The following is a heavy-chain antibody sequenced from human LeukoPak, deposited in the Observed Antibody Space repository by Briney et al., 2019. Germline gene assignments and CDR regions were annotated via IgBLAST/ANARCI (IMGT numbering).Heavy chain of an antibody. V-gene: IGHV3-48*02. CDR3: ARYGSGTSYITNYFDY. CDR1: GFTFSSYS. J-gene: IGHJ4*02. D-gene: IGHD3-10*01. Sequence: GGSLRLSCAASGFTFSSYSMNWVRQAPGKGLEWVSYISSDSRTIYYADSVKGRFTISRDNARNSLYLQMKSLRDEDTAVYYCARYGSGTSYITNYFDYWGQGTLVTVSS. CDR2: ISSDSRTI.